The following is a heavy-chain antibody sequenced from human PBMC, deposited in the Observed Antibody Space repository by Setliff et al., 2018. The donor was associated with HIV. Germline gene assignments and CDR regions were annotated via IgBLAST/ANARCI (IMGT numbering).Heavy chain of an antibody. CDR3: ARDYAYDILTGYYSPPDAFDI. CDR2: ISAYNGNT. Sequence: ASVKVSCKASGYTLTSHGISWVRQAPGQGLEWMGWISAYNGNTNYAQKLQGRVTMTTDTSTSTAYMELRSLRSDDTAVYYCARDYAYDILTGYYSPPDAFDIWGQGTMVTVSS. CDR1: GYTLTSHG. D-gene: IGHD3-9*01. V-gene: IGHV1-18*01. J-gene: IGHJ3*02.